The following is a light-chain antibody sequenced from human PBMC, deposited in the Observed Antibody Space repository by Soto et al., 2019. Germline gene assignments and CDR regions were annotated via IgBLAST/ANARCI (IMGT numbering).Light chain of an antibody. CDR2: GGA. Sequence: EVTMTQSPATLSVSPGERATLSCRASQRLTSNLALYQQKPRQEPRMLFYGGATRGAGIIAGLSGSRAATEFSLPVSSLQYSDYAVDYGWQYNNWSCTFGEGTKVDI. J-gene: IGKJ1*01. CDR1: QRLTSN. CDR3: WQYNNWSCT. V-gene: IGKV3-15*01.